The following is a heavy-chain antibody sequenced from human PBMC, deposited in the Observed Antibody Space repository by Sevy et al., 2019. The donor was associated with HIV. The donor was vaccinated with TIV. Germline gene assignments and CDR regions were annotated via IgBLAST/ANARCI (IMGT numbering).Heavy chain of an antibody. CDR2: ISYDGNYK. V-gene: IGHV3-30*04. J-gene: IGHJ4*02. CDR1: GFTFPIYS. D-gene: IGHD2-8*01. CDR3: ARVAVEYCTNDCYHRFDH. Sequence: GGSLRLSCVASGFTFPIYSVLWVRQAPGKGLEWLTLISYDGNYKYYAESVKGRFTISRENSNNILYLQMSSLRVEDTALYFCARVAVEYCTNDCYHRFDHWGLGTLVTVSS.